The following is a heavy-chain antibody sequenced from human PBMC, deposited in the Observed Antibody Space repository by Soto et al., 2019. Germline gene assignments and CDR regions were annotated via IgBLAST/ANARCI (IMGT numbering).Heavy chain of an antibody. Sequence: AAVKISSKVSGYTVTELSFYWVRQAPGKGLEWMGNWEPEDGERIYVQKFQGRVKVTEDTSANTADLELSRLTSAATAVYYCAIESPTAAITPLHFHGIDVWGQGTPVTVSS. J-gene: IGHJ6*02. D-gene: IGHD6-25*01. CDR3: AIESPTAAITPLHFHGIDV. CDR1: GYTVTELS. CDR2: WEPEDGER. V-gene: IGHV1-24*01.